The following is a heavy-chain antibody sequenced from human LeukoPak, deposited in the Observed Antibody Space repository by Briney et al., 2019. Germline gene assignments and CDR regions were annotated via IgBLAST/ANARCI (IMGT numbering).Heavy chain of an antibody. V-gene: IGHV4-39*01. CDR2: IYSSGST. J-gene: IGHJ5*02. Sequence: SETLSLTCTVSGGSISSNGYYWDWIRQPPGKGLEWIGTIYSSGSTHHNPSLKSRVTISVDTSKNQFSLRLSSVTAADTAVYYCARRAVGGYWFDPWGQGTLVTVSS. CDR1: GGSISSNGYY. CDR3: ARRAVGGYWFDP. D-gene: IGHD6-19*01.